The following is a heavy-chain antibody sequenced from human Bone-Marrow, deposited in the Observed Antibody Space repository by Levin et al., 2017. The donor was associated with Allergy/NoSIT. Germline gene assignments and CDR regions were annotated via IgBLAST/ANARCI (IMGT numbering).Heavy chain of an antibody. CDR3: VRGRGYIFDY. Sequence: GGSLRLSCAASGFTVRNTYMSWVRQARGKGLEWVSIIKSDDVTYYADSVKGRFTISRDSSENTLHLQMSSLRAEDTAVYFCVRGRGYIFDYWGQGTQVTVSS. CDR2: IKSDDVT. J-gene: IGHJ4*02. V-gene: IGHV3-53*01. D-gene: IGHD3-22*01. CDR1: GFTVRNTY.